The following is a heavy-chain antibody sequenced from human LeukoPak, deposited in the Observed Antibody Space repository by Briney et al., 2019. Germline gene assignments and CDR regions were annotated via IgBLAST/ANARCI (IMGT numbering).Heavy chain of an antibody. CDR2: ISGSGGST. J-gene: IGHJ4*02. CDR1: GFTFSSYA. D-gene: IGHD6-19*01. CDR3: AKDRTRAVAGTNFDY. Sequence: GGSLRLSCAASGFTFSSYAMSWVRQAPGKGLEWVSAISGSGGSTYYADSVTGRFTISRDNSKNTLYLQMNSLRAEDTAVYYCAKDRTRAVAGTNFDYWGQGTLVTVSS. V-gene: IGHV3-23*01.